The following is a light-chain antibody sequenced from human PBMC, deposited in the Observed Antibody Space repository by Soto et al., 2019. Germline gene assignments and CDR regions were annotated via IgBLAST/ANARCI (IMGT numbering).Light chain of an antibody. CDR2: GAS. Sequence: EVVMTQSPATVSVSPGEGVTLSCRASQTISNDLAWYQQKPGQAPRLLIYGASTRATGVPARFSGGGSGTEFTLTISSLQSEDVASYYYQQNYKWPPVTFGGGTKVESK. CDR1: QTISND. CDR3: QQNYKWPPVT. V-gene: IGKV3-15*01. J-gene: IGKJ4*01.